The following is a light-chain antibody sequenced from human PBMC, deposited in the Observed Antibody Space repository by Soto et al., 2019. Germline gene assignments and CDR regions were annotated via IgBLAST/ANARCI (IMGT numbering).Light chain of an antibody. Sequence: DIHMTQSPSTLSASVRDRITITCRASQDVSQWLAWYQHKPGKAPKLLIYKASTLESGVSSRFSGRGSGTEFTLTIRDLQPDDFATYYCQQYSSALNTFGQGTKLEIK. V-gene: IGKV1-5*03. CDR2: KAS. J-gene: IGKJ2*01. CDR3: QQYSSALNT. CDR1: QDVSQW.